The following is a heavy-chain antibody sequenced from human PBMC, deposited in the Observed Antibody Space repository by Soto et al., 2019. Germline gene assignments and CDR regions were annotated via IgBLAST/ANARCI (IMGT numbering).Heavy chain of an antibody. J-gene: IGHJ6*02. V-gene: IGHV3-64D*06. CDR2: ISNDGLRI. CDR3: VKHSGYSYSVSPWYSMDV. D-gene: IGHD5-18*01. CDR1: GFSFRNFS. Sequence: PGGSLRLSCAASGFSFRNFSMHWVRQAPGKGLEYVSGISNDGLRINYVDSVKGRFIISRDNTKNTLDLQMNSLKPWDTAVYLWVKHSGYSYSVSPWYSMDVWGQGTTVTVSS.